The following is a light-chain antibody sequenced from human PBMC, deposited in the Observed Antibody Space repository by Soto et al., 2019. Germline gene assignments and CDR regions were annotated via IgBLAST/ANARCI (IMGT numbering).Light chain of an antibody. Sequence: DIQITQSPSTLSGSVGDRVTITCRASQTISSWLAWYPQKPGKAPELLIYAASTLQSGVPSRFSCSGAGTDCTRTISCLQSEDVATYCCQQYYSFTWTFGQGTKVDIK. CDR3: QQYYSFTWT. CDR1: QTISSW. V-gene: IGKV1-5*01. J-gene: IGKJ1*01. CDR2: AAS.